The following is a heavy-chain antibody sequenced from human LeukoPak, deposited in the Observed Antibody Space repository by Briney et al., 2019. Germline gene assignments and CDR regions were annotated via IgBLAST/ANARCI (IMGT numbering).Heavy chain of an antibody. V-gene: IGHV4-31*03. Sequence: PSETLSLTCTVSGGSISSGGYYWSWIRQHPGKGLEWIGYIYYSGSTYYNPSLKSRVTISVDTSKNQFSLKLSSVTAADTAVYYCARACPYTIAVAGHFDYWGQGTLVTVSS. CDR3: ARACPYTIAVAGHFDY. D-gene: IGHD6-19*01. J-gene: IGHJ4*02. CDR1: GGSISSGGYY. CDR2: IYYSGST.